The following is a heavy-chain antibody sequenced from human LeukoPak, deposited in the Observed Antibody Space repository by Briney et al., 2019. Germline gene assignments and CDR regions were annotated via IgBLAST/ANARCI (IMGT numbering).Heavy chain of an antibody. J-gene: IGHJ6*03. D-gene: IGHD6-19*01. V-gene: IGHV3-9*03. CDR2: ISWNSGSI. CDR1: GFTFDDYA. CDR3: AKDGSSGSRNYYYMDV. Sequence: GRSLRLSCAASGFTFDDYAMHWVRQAPGKGLEWVSGISWNSGSIGYADSVKGRFTFSRDNAKNSLYLQMNSLRTEDMAMYYCAKDGSSGSRNYYYMDVWGKGTTVTVSS.